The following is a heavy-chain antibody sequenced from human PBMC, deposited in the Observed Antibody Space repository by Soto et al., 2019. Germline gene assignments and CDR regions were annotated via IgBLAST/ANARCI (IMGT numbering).Heavy chain of an antibody. CDR3: AKEGIAAAGTLASVDV. J-gene: IGHJ6*02. Sequence: GGSLRLSCAASGFTFSRDAMSWVRQAPGKGLEWVSAISGSGGSTYYADSVKGRFTISRDNSKNTLYLQMNSLRAEDTAAYYCAKEGIAAAGTLASVDVWGQGTTVTVSS. CDR2: ISGSGGST. CDR1: GFTFSRDA. D-gene: IGHD6-13*01. V-gene: IGHV3-23*01.